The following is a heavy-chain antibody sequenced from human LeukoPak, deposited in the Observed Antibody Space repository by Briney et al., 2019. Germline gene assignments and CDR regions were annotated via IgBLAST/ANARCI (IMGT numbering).Heavy chain of an antibody. CDR2: INPNSGGT. CDR1: GYTFTGYY. Sequence: GASVKVSCKASGYTFTGYYMHWVRQAPGQGLEWMGRINPNSGGTNYAQKFQGRVTMTRDTSFSTAYMELSRLRSDDTAVYYCAVLRTYYFDYWGQGTLVTVSS. V-gene: IGHV1-2*06. CDR3: AVLRTYYFDY. J-gene: IGHJ4*02. D-gene: IGHD2/OR15-2a*01.